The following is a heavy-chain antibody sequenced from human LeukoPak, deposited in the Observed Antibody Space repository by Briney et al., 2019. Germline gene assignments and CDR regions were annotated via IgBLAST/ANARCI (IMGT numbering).Heavy chain of an antibody. J-gene: IGHJ4*02. CDR1: GGTFNSYA. CDR2: ITAIFRTT. V-gene: IGHV1-69*13. Sequence: SVKVSCKASGGTFNSYAISWVRQAPGQGFEWMGGITAIFRTTNYAQKFQGRVTITADESMSTIYMELSSLGSGDTAVYYCARHSGYHSTMYLDYWGQGTLVTVSS. D-gene: IGHD3-22*01. CDR3: ARHSGYHSTMYLDY.